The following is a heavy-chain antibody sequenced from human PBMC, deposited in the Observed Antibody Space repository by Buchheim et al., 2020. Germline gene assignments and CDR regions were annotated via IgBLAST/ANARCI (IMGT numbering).Heavy chain of an antibody. Sequence: QVQLQESGPGLVKPSQTLSLTCTVSGGSISSGDYYWSWIRQPPGKGLEWIGSLYYSGSTYYNPSLKSRVTISVDMSKNQFSLKMSSVTAADTAVYYCARDIGYCSGGSCHYFDYWGQGTL. V-gene: IGHV4-30-4*01. J-gene: IGHJ4*02. CDR3: ARDIGYCSGGSCHYFDY. CDR2: LYYSGST. D-gene: IGHD2-15*01. CDR1: GGSISSGDYY.